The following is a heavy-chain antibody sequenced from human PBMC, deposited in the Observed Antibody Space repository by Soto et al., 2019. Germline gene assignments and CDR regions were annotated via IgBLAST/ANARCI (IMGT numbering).Heavy chain of an antibody. CDR1: GYSFTSYD. J-gene: IGHJ4*02. CDR2: MNPNSGNT. Sequence: QVHLVQSGAEVKKPGASVKVSCKASGYSFTSYDINWVRQATGQGLEWMGWMNPNSGNTGYAQKFQGRVTMTRNTSISTAYMELSSLRSEDTAVYYCARAGVGYCSGGSCYPLGYWGQGTLVTVSS. CDR3: ARAGVGYCSGGSCYPLGY. V-gene: IGHV1-8*01. D-gene: IGHD2-15*01.